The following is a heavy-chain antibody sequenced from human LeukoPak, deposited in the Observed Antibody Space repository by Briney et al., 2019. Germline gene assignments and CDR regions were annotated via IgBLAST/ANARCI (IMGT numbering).Heavy chain of an antibody. CDR3: ATSGIGGSGSYYLFDY. CDR2: ISWDGGST. CDR1: GFTFDDYA. V-gene: IGHV3-43D*03. J-gene: IGHJ4*02. D-gene: IGHD3-10*01. Sequence: HPRGSLRLSCAASGFTFDDYAMHWVRQAPGKGLEWVSLISWDGGSTYYADSVKGRFTISRDNSKNSLYLQMNSLRAEDTALCYCATSGIGGSGSYYLFDYWGQGTLVTVSS.